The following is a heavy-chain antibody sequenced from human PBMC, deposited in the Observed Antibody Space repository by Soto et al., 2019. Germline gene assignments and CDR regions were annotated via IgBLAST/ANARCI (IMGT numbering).Heavy chain of an antibody. Sequence: QVPLVQSGAEVKKPGASVKVSCKASGYTFTSYAMHWVRQAPGQRLEWMGWINAGNGNTKYSQKFQGRVTITRDTSASTAYMELSSLRSEDTAVYYCARDFIVGASTDYWGQGTLVTVSS. J-gene: IGHJ4*02. CDR1: GYTFTSYA. D-gene: IGHD1-26*01. CDR3: ARDFIVGASTDY. CDR2: INAGNGNT. V-gene: IGHV1-3*01.